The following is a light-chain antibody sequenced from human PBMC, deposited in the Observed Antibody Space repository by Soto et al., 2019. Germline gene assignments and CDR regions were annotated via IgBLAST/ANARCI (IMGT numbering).Light chain of an antibody. J-gene: IGKJ2*01. CDR2: GGS. CDR1: QRISSN. V-gene: IGKV3-15*01. Sequence: EIVMTQSPATLSVSPGERATLYCKTSQRISSNLAWYQQKPGQPPRLLIYGGSTRASGIPGRFRGSGSGTEFPLAISGLESEYFGLYYCHQYNIWHPYTFGRGNKLEI. CDR3: HQYNIWHPYT.